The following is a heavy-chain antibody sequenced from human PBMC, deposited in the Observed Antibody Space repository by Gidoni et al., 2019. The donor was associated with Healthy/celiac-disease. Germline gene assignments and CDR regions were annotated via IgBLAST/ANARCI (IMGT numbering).Heavy chain of an antibody. V-gene: IGHV4-61*01. J-gene: IGHJ3*02. Sequence: QVQLQESGPGLVKPSETLSLTCPVSGGSVSSCSYYWSWIRQPPGKGLEWIGYIYYSGSTNYNPSLKSRVTISVDTSKNQFSLKLSSVTAADTAVYYCARDTCGGDCPGAFDIWGQGTMVTVSS. CDR1: GGSVSSCSYY. D-gene: IGHD2-21*02. CDR3: ARDTCGGDCPGAFDI. CDR2: IYYSGST.